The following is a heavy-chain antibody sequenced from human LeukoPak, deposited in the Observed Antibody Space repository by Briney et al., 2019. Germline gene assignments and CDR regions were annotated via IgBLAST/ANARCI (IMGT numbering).Heavy chain of an antibody. D-gene: IGHD2-2*01. CDR1: GFTFSSYS. CDR2: ISSSSSYI. CDR3: AREVGYCSSTSCSSGGAFDI. J-gene: IGHJ3*02. Sequence: PGGSLRLSCAASGFTFSSYSMNWVRQAPGKGLEWVSSISSSSSYIYYADSVKGRFTISRDNAKNSLYLQMNSLRAEDTAVYYCAREVGYCSSTSCSSGGAFDIWGQGTMVTVSS. V-gene: IGHV3-21*01.